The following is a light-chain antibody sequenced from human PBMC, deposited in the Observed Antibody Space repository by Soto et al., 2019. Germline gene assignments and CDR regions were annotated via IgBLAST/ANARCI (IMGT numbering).Light chain of an antibody. CDR2: GAS. CDR3: QQYNNWPPLT. Sequence: EVVLTQSPGTLSLSPGDRATLSCRASQSVSSTYLAWFQQKPGQAPRLLIYGASNRATGIPDRFSGSGSGTEFTLTISSLQSEDFAVYYCQQYNNWPPLTFGGGTKVDIK. CDR1: QSVSSTY. V-gene: IGKV3D-15*01. J-gene: IGKJ4*01.